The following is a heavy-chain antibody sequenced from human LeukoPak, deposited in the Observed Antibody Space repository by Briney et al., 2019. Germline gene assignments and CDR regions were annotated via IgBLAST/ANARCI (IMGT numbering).Heavy chain of an antibody. V-gene: IGHV4-59*01. CDR2: MYYSGST. CDR1: GDSISSDY. CDR3: ARSYDFWSGYFDY. J-gene: IGHJ4*02. D-gene: IGHD3-3*01. Sequence: SETLSLTCTVSGDSISSDYWAWIRQPPGKGLEWIGSMYYSGSTNYNPSLKSRVTISVDTSKNQFSLKLSSVTAADTAVYYCARSYDFWSGYFDYWGQGTLVTVSS.